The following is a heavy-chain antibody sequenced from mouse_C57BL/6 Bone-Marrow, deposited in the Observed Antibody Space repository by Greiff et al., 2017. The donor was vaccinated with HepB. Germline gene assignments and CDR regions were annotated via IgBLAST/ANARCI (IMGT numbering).Heavy chain of an antibody. D-gene: IGHD1-1*01. V-gene: IGHV1-69*01. CDR1: GYTFTSYW. J-gene: IGHJ2*01. CDR3: ARQGYYYGYYFDY. CDR2: IDPSDSYT. Sequence: QVQLQQPGAELVMPGASVKLSCKASGYTFTSYWMHWVKQRPGQGLEWIGEIDPSDSYTNYNQQFKGKSTLTVDKSSSTAYMQLSSLTSEDSAVYYCARQGYYYGYYFDYWGQGTTLTVSS.